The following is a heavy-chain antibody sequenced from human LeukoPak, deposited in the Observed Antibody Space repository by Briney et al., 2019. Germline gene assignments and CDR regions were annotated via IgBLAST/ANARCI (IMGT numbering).Heavy chain of an antibody. CDR1: GGSIRIGSSN. CDR2: IYYSGST. D-gene: IGHD3-10*01. J-gene: IGHJ4*02. V-gene: IGHV4-39*07. CDR3: ATSMVREVIDY. Sequence: SETLSLTCTVSGGSIRIGSSNGAWIAHPPGKGREWIGSIYYSGSTYYNPSLKSRVTISVDTSKNQFSLKLSSVTAADTAVYYCATSMVREVIDYWGQGTLVTVSS.